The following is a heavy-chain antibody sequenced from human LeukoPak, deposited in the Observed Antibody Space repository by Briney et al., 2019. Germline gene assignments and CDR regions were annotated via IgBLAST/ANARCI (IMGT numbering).Heavy chain of an antibody. CDR3: ARGGGNRFNPFDY. CDR2: IYHSGST. D-gene: IGHD2/OR15-2a*01. J-gene: IGHJ4*02. V-gene: IGHV4-39*07. CDR1: GASISSSRSF. Sequence: SETLSLTCNVSGASISSSRSFWGWIRQPPGKGLEWIGSIYHSGSTYYNPSLKSRVTISVDTSKNQFSLKLSSVTAADTAVYYCARGGGNRFNPFDYWGQGTLVTVSS.